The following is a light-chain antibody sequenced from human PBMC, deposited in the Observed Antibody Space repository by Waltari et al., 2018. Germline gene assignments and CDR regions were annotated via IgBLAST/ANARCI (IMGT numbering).Light chain of an antibody. CDR1: QSLCNA. CDR2: FAS. Sequence: IVMMQSPATLSLSPGERAILSCRASQSLCNAVAWYQQKPGQAPRLLIHFASTRAAVIPNRISGGGSGKESTITISSLEYQDVGVYYCQKYNEWTFTFGPGTKLEI. V-gene: IGKV3D-15*02. CDR3: QKYNEWTFT. J-gene: IGKJ3*01.